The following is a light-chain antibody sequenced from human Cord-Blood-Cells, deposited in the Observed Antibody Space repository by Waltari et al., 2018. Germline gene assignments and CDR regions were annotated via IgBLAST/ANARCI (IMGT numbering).Light chain of an antibody. CDR2: YAS. CDR1: QGIGSS. J-gene: IGKJ1*01. Sequence: EIVLTQSPDFQSVTPKEKATITCRATQGIGSSLHCYQQKPDQAPKLLIKYASQSFSGVPSRFSGSGSGADFTLTINSLEAEDAATYYCHQSSSLPWTFGQGTKVEIK. CDR3: HQSSSLPWT. V-gene: IGKV6-21*01.